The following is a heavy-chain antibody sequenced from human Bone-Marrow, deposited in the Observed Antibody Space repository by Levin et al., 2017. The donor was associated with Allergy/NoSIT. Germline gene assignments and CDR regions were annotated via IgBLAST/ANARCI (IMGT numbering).Heavy chain of an antibody. J-gene: IGHJ5*02. CDR1: GYTFNTYG. CDR2: ISTFSGDT. V-gene: IGHV1-18*01. Sequence: ASVKVSCKASGYTFNTYGINWVRQAPGQGLEWMGWISTFSGDTKYAQNLQGRVTMTTDPSTSTAYVELRSLRSDDTAVYYCARDAKAYCSSSSCYRGTWFDPWGQGTLVTVSS. CDR3: ARDAKAYCSSSSCYRGTWFDP. D-gene: IGHD2-2*02.